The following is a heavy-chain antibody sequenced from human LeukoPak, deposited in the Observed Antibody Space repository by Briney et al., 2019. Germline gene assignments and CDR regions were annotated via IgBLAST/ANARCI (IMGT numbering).Heavy chain of an antibody. Sequence: SVKVSCKASGGTFSSYAISWVRQAPGLGLEWMGRIIPIFGTANYAQKFQGRVTITTDESTSTAYMELSSLRSEDTAVYYCARDKYYYDSSDDYWGQGTLVTVSS. CDR2: IIPIFGTA. CDR3: ARDKYYYDSSDDY. V-gene: IGHV1-69*05. J-gene: IGHJ4*02. D-gene: IGHD3-22*01. CDR1: GGTFSSYA.